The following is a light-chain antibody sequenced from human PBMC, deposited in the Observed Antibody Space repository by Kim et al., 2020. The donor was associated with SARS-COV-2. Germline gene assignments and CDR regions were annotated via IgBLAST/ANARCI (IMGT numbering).Light chain of an antibody. CDR2: SAS. J-gene: IGKJ2*01. CDR3: QQSYNAPYN. Sequence: SASVGDRVTITCRASQNIISRLNWYQQKPGKGPQLLIYSASSLQNAVPSRFSGSGSGTDFTLTISSLQPDDFATYYCQQSYNAPYNFGQGTKLEI. V-gene: IGKV1-39*01. CDR1: QNIISR.